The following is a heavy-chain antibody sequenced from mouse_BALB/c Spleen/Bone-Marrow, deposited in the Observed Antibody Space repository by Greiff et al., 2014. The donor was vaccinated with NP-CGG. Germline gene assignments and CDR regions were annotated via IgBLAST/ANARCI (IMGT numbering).Heavy chain of an antibody. CDR1: GYTFTTYW. V-gene: IGHV1-9*01. Sequence: VQLHQSGAELMKPGTSVKVSCKAPGYTFTTYWIEWVKQRPGHGLEWIGEILPGSDYTNYNENFEGKVTFTADTSSNTAYMQXXXXXXXXXXXXXCATNWXEFVYWGQGTXVT. J-gene: IGHJ3*01. CDR2: ILPGSDYT. CDR3: ATNWXEFVY. D-gene: IGHD4-1*01.